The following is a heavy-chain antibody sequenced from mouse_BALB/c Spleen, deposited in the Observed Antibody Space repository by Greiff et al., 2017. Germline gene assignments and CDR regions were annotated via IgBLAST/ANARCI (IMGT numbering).Heavy chain of an antibody. J-gene: IGHJ4*01. CDR2: ISSGGSYT. V-gene: IGHV5-9-4*01. CDR1: GFTFSSYA. CDR3: ASRMSYAMDY. Sequence: EVMLVESGGGLVKPGGSLKLSCAASGFTFSSYAMSWVRQSPEKRLEWVAEISSGGSYTYYPDTVTGRFTISRDNAKNTLYLEMSSLRSEDTAMYYCASRMSYAMDYWGQGTSVTVSA.